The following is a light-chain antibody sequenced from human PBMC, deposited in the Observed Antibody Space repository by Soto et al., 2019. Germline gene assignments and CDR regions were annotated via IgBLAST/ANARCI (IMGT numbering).Light chain of an antibody. CDR3: CSYTGRPIFVL. CDR1: SSDVESYNL. J-gene: IGLJ2*01. Sequence: QSALTQPASVSGSPGQSITISCTGTSSDVESYNLVSWYQQHPGKAPRLMTYEASKRPSGVSNRFSGSESDNTASLTISGLQAEDEADYYCCSYTGRPIFVLFGGGTKLTVL. V-gene: IGLV2-23*01. CDR2: EAS.